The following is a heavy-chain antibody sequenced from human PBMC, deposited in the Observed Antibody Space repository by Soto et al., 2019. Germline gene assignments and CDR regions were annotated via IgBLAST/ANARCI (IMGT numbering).Heavy chain of an antibody. CDR2: INPNTGGT. CDR1: GYTFTAYY. J-gene: IGHJ4*02. V-gene: IGHV1-2*02. D-gene: IGHD3-22*01. CDR3: APGGLTGSRGYYDSSGYPLGGY. Sequence: ASVKVSCKASGYTFTAYYMHWVRQAPGQGLGWMGWINPNTGGTNYAQSFQGRVTMTRDTSISTVYMELSRLRSDDTAVYYCAPGGLTGSRGYYDSSGYPLGGYWGQGTLVTVSS.